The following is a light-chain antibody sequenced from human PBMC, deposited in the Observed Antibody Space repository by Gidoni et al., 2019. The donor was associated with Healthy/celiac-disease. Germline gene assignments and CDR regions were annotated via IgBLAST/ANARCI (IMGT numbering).Light chain of an antibody. CDR3: QQYYSTPYT. J-gene: IGKJ2*01. CDR1: QSVVHSSNNKNY. Sequence: DTVMTQFPDSLAVSLGESATINCKSSQSVVHSSNNKNYLAWYQQKPGQPPKLLIYWASTRESGVPDRFSGSGSGTDFTLTISSLQAEDVAVYSCQQYYSTPYTFGQGTKLEIK. V-gene: IGKV4-1*01. CDR2: WAS.